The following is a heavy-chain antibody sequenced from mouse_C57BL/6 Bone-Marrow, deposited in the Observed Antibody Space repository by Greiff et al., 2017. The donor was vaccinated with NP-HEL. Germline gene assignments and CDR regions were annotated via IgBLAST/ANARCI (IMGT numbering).Heavy chain of an antibody. J-gene: IGHJ3*01. Sequence: VQLQQPGAELVRPGTSVKLSCKASGYTFTSYWMHWVKQRPGQGLEWIGVIDPSDSYTNYNQKFKGKATLTVDTSSSTAYMQLSSLTSEDSAVYHCARRGNYPFAYWGQGTLVTVSA. CDR1: GYTFTSYW. V-gene: IGHV1-59*01. CDR2: IDPSDSYT. D-gene: IGHD2-1*01. CDR3: ARRGNYPFAY.